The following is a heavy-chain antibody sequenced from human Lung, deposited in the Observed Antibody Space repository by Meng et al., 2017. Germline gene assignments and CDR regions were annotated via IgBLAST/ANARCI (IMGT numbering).Heavy chain of an antibody. CDR2: IKSKPDGETI. D-gene: IGHD5-12*01. V-gene: IGHV3-15*01. CDR1: GFTFSNAY. CDR3: SGHIDY. Sequence: GELGESGGGWVKPGGSLRLSCEGSGFTFSNAYMTWVRQVPGKRLEWVGRIKSKPDGETIDYAAPVKGRFTISRDDSKNTVYLQMNSLKTEDTAVYYCSGHIDYWGQGTLVTVSS. J-gene: IGHJ4*02.